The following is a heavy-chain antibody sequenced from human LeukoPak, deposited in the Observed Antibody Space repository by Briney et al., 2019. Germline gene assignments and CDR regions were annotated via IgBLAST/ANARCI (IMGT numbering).Heavy chain of an antibody. Sequence: GGSLRLSCATSGCTFSSYWMNWVRQAPGKGLEWVANIKQDGSEKHYVDSVKGRFTISRDNAKNSLYLQMNSLRAEDTAVYYCARDAFSYYYYYMDVWGKGTTVTVSS. V-gene: IGHV3-7*01. CDR1: GCTFSSYW. CDR2: IKQDGSEK. J-gene: IGHJ6*03. CDR3: ARDAFSYYYYYMDV.